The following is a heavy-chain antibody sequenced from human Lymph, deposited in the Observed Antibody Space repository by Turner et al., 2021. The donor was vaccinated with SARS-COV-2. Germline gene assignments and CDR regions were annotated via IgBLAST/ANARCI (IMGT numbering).Heavy chain of an antibody. D-gene: IGHD3-22*01. J-gene: IGHJ4*02. V-gene: IGHV3-21*01. Sequence: EVQLVESGGGLVKPGGPLRLSCAASGFTFSSYTMNWVRQAPGKGLEWVSSISSSSSYIYYADSVKGRFTISRDNAKNSLYLQINSLRAEDTAVYYCARERYDSSGSESYYFDYWGQGTLFTVSS. CDR2: ISSSSSYI. CDR1: GFTFSSYT. CDR3: ARERYDSSGSESYYFDY.